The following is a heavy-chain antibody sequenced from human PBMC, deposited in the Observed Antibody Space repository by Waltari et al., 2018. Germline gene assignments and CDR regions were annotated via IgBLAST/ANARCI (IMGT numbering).Heavy chain of an antibody. CDR3: AIVGYYDILTGSHY. CDR1: GLTVSSTY. J-gene: IGHJ4*02. V-gene: IGHV3-66*02. D-gene: IGHD3-9*01. CDR2: IYSGGST. Sequence: EVQLVESGGGLVQPGGSLILSCAASGLTVSSTYMSWVRQAPGKGLEWVSVIYSGGSTYYADSVKGRFTISRDISKNTLYLQMNSLRAEDTAVYYCAIVGYYDILTGSHYWGQGTLVTVSS.